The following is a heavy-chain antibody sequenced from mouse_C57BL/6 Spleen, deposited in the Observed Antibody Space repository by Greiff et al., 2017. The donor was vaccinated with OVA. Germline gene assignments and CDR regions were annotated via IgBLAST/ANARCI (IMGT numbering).Heavy chain of an antibody. CDR3: ASPYSNYDYAMDY. Sequence: VKLQQSGPELVKPGASVKISCKASGYAFSSSWMNWVKQRPGKGLEWIGRIYPGDGDTNYNGKFKGKATLTADKSSSTAYMQLSSLTSEDSAVYFCASPYSNYDYAMDYWGQGTSVTVSS. V-gene: IGHV1-82*01. CDR2: IYPGDGDT. D-gene: IGHD2-5*01. CDR1: GYAFSSSW. J-gene: IGHJ4*01.